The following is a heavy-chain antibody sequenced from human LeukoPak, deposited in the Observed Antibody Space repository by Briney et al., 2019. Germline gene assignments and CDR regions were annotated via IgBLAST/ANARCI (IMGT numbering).Heavy chain of an antibody. V-gene: IGHV3-49*04. CDR2: IRSKAYGGTT. Sequence: GGSLRLSCTASGFTFGDYAMSWVRQAPGKGLEWVGFIRSKAYGGTTEYAASVKGRFTISRDDSKSIAYLQMNSLKTEDTAVYYCTRVYYDILTGSDYYFDYWGQGTLVTVSS. CDR1: GFTFGDYA. D-gene: IGHD3-9*01. CDR3: TRVYYDILTGSDYYFDY. J-gene: IGHJ4*02.